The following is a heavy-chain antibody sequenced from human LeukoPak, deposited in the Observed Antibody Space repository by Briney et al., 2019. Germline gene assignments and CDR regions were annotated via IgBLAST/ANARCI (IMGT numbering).Heavy chain of an antibody. Sequence: GRSLRLSCAASGFTFSNYAMHWARQAPGKGLECVAIISYVGSYDVRNKYYADAVKGRFTISRDSSNNRLYLQMNSLRGEDTALYYCARESRGIQQWLRNLDYWGQGILVTVSS. J-gene: IGHJ4*02. V-gene: IGHV3-30*04. CDR3: ARESRGIQQWLRNLDY. CDR2: ISYVGSYDVRNK. D-gene: IGHD5-18*01. CDR1: GFTFSNYA.